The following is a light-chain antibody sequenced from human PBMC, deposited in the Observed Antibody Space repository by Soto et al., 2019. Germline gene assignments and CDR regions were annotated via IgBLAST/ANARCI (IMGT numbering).Light chain of an antibody. CDR1: QSVSSRY. CDR2: GAS. V-gene: IGKV3-20*01. CDR3: QQYGSSPPYT. J-gene: IGKJ2*01. Sequence: EIVLTQSTGTLSLSPGERATLSCRASQSVSSRYLAWYQQKPGQAPRLLFYGASSRATGIPDRFSGSGSGTDFTLTISRLEPEDFAVYYCQQYGSSPPYTFGQGTKLEIK.